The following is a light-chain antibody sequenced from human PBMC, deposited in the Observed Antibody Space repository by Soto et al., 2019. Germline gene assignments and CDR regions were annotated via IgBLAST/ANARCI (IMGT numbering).Light chain of an antibody. Sequence: QAVVTQEPSLTVSPGGTVTLSCASSTGAVTSGHSPSWFQMRPGQAPTALIYSTSNKHSWTPARFSGSLLGGKAALTLSGVQPEDEAEYDRLLHHGGAQVFGGGTKLTVL. V-gene: IGLV7-43*01. CDR2: STS. CDR1: TGAVTSGHS. CDR3: LLHHGGAQV. J-gene: IGLJ3*02.